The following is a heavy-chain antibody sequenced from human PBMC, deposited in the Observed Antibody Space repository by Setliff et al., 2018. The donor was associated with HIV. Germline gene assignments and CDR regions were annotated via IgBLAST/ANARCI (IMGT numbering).Heavy chain of an antibody. CDR1: GGSFSSSSCY. CDR3: ARDTYDSRGYFFGY. CDR2: IYYSGST. Sequence: PSETLSLTCTVSGGSFSSSSCYWGWIRQPPGKGLEWIGNIYYSGSTYYNPSLRSRVTISKDTSKNQFSLHLTSVTAADTAVYYCARDTYDSRGYFFGYWGQGTLVTVSS. J-gene: IGHJ4*02. D-gene: IGHD3-22*01. V-gene: IGHV4-39*07.